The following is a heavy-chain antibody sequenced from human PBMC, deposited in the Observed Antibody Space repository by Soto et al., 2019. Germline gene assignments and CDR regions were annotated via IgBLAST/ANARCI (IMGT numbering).Heavy chain of an antibody. D-gene: IGHD2-8*02. CDR1: GGTFSRYT. Sequence: QVQLVQSGAEVKKPGSSVKVSCKASGGTFSRYTFTWVRQAPGQGLEWMGRIIPIVDIPNYAQKFQGRVTITAGNSTSTAYMELIRLTSDDTAGYYCASHFTGVLVLGTSPPGGDNFGWDVWGQGTTVSVS. J-gene: IGHJ6*02. CDR2: IIPIVDIP. V-gene: IGHV1-69*02. CDR3: ASHFTGVLVLGTSPPGGDNFGWDV.